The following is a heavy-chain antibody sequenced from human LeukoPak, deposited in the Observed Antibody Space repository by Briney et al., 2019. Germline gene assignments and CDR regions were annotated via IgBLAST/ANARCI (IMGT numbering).Heavy chain of an antibody. CDR3: ARDLLYYDSSGSFDY. V-gene: IGHV3-33*08. Sequence: PGGSLRLSCAASGFTFSSYAMHWVRQAPGKGLEWVAVIWYDGSNKYYADSVKGRFTISRDNSKNTLYLQMNSLRAEDTAVYYCARDLLYYDSSGSFDYWGQGTLVTVSS. CDR1: GFTFSSYA. D-gene: IGHD3-22*01. J-gene: IGHJ4*02. CDR2: IWYDGSNK.